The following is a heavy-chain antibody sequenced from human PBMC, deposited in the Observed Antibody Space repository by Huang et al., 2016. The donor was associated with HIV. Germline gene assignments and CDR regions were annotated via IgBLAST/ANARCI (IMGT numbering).Heavy chain of an antibody. Sequence: EVQLVQSGAEVKKPGESLKISCKGSGYSLPSNWIGWVRQMHGKGRELVGMIFPSDSDTRYSPSFQGQVTISADKSITTAYLQWSSLKASDTAMYYCTRLSSDGKNYFDPWGQGSLVTVSS. CDR2: IFPSDSDT. D-gene: IGHD1-7*01. CDR3: TRLSSDGKNYFDP. V-gene: IGHV5-51*03. J-gene: IGHJ5*02. CDR1: GYSLPSNW.